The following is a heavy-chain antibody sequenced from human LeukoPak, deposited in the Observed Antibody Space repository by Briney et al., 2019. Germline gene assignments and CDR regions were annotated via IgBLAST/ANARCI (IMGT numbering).Heavy chain of an antibody. V-gene: IGHV1-8*01. D-gene: IGHD5-18*01. CDR3: ARVVAAMVTSEGAFDI. CDR1: GYTFTSYD. Sequence: GASVKVSCKASGYTFTSYDINWVRQATGQGLEWMGWMNPNSGNTGYAQKFQGRVTMTRNTSISTAYMELSSLRSEDTAVYYCARVVAAMVTSEGAFDIWGQGTMVTVSS. CDR2: MNPNSGNT. J-gene: IGHJ3*02.